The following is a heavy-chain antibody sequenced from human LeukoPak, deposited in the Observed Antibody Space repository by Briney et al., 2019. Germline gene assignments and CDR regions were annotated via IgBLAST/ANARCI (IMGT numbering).Heavy chain of an antibody. CDR1: GFSFSSYA. J-gene: IGHJ4*02. D-gene: IGHD3-3*01. Sequence: GGSLRLSCAASGFSFSSYATNWVRQAPGKGLEWVSAISGSGGTIHHAGSVKGRFTISRDNSENTLYLQMNSLRAEDTAVYFCWGFDFWSGHKNDYWGQGTLVTVSS. CDR2: ISGSGGTI. V-gene: IGHV3-23*01. CDR3: WGFDFWSGHKNDY.